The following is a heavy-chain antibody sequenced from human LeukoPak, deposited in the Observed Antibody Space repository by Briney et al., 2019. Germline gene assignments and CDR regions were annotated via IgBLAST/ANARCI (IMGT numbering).Heavy chain of an antibody. J-gene: IGHJ3*02. CDR1: GGSISSYY. CDR2: IYYSGST. Sequence: SETLSLTCTVSGGSISSYYWSWIRQPPGMGLEWIGYIYYSGSTNYNPSLKSRVTISVDTSKNQFSLKLSSVTAADTAVYYCARHSFDWLPSVAFDIWGQGTMVTVSS. CDR3: ARHSFDWLPSVAFDI. V-gene: IGHV4-59*08. D-gene: IGHD3-9*01.